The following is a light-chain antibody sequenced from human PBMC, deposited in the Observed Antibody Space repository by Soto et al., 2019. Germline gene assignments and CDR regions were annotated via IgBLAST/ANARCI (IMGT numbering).Light chain of an antibody. J-gene: IGLJ3*02. CDR3: NSYTTSGAVV. V-gene: IGLV2-14*01. Sequence: QSALTQPASVSGSPGQSITISCTGTSSDIGGYNFVSWYQQHPGNAPKLIIFDVTTRPSGVSNRFSGSKSGNAASLTISGLRAEDEAHYYCNSYTTSGAVVFGGGTKVTVL. CDR2: DVT. CDR1: SSDIGGYNF.